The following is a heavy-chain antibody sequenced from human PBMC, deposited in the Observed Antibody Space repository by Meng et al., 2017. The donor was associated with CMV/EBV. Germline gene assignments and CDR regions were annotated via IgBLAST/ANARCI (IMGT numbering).Heavy chain of an antibody. CDR3: AKDPALRGSSSPPAFDY. CDR1: GFTFDDYA. D-gene: IGHD6-6*01. J-gene: IGHJ4*02. CDR2: ISWNSGSI. V-gene: IGHV3-9*01. Sequence: SLKISCAASGFTFDDYAMHWVRQAPGKGLEWVSGISWNSGSICYADSVRGGFTISRDNAKNSLYLQMNSLSAENTPLYYCAKDPALRGSSSPPAFDYWGQGTMVTVSS.